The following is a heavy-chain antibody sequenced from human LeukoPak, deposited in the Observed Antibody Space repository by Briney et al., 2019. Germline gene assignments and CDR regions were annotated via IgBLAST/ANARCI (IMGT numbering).Heavy chain of an antibody. Sequence: GGSLRLSCAASGFTFSSYAMSWVRQAPGKGLEWVSAIGNSGGSTFYADSVKGRFTISRGNSKNTLYLQMNSLRAEDTAVYYCAKGCGGSCYRFDYWGQGTLVTVSS. D-gene: IGHD2-15*01. V-gene: IGHV3-23*01. J-gene: IGHJ4*02. CDR1: GFTFSSYA. CDR3: AKGCGGSCYRFDY. CDR2: IGNSGGST.